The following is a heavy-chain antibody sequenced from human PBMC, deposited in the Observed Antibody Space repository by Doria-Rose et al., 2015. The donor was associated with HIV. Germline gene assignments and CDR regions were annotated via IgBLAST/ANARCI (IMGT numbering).Heavy chain of an antibody. CDR3: ARIKSSRWYHKYYFDF. CDR2: IFSNDDR. V-gene: IGHV2-26*01. D-gene: IGHD6-13*01. CDR1: GVSLSSPGMG. Sequence: ESGPVLVKPTETLTLICTVSGVSLSSPGMGVSWIRQPPGKALEWLANIFSNDDRSYKTSLKSRLTISRSTSKSQVVLTMTDMDPVDTATYYCARIKSSRWYHKYYFDFWGQGTLVIVSA. J-gene: IGHJ4*02.